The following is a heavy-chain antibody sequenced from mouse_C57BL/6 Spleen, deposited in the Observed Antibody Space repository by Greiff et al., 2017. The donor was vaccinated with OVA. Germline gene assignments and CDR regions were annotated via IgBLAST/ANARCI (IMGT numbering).Heavy chain of an antibody. V-gene: IGHV1-9*01. CDR3: ARGTAQADMNY. CDR1: GYTFTGYW. Sequence: QVQLQQSGAELMKPGASVKLSCKATGYTFTGYWIEWVKQRPGHGLEWIGEILPGRGSTNYNEKFKGKATFTADTYSNTAYMQLSSLTTEESAIYYCARGTAQADMNYWCQGTSVTGSS. J-gene: IGHJ4*01. D-gene: IGHD3-2*02. CDR2: ILPGRGST.